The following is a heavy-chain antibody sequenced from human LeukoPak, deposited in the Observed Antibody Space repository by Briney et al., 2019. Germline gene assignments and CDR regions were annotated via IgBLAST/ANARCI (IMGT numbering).Heavy chain of an antibody. J-gene: IGHJ1*01. CDR2: IYPGDSDT. D-gene: IGHD6-13*01. Sequence: GESLKISCKGSGYSFTSNWIGWVRQMAGKGLEWMGTIYPGDSDTRYSPSFQGQVTISVDNSISTAYLQWSSLKASDTAIYYCARATSGTSTFQHWGQGTLVTVSS. V-gene: IGHV5-51*01. CDR1: GYSFTSNW. CDR3: ARATSGTSTFQH.